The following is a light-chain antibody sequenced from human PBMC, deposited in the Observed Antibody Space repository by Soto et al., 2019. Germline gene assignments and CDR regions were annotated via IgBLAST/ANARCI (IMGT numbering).Light chain of an antibody. CDR3: QQTYDVSIS. CDR1: QSIADY. Sequence: DIQMTQSPSSLSASVGDRVIITCRASQSIADYLNWYQQKPGKAPEVLISGTSYLHSGVPSRFSGRRSGTEYTLTIASLQPEDFATYYCQQTYDVSISFGQGTRL. J-gene: IGKJ5*01. CDR2: GTS. V-gene: IGKV1-39*01.